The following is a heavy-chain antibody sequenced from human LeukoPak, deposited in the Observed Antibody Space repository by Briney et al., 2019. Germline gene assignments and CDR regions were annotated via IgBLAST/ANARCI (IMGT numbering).Heavy chain of an antibody. J-gene: IGHJ4*02. CDR3: ASTGNY. CDR2: IYSGGNT. Sequence: HPGGSLRLSCAPSGFTVSSNYMPWVRQAPRKGREWVSVIYSGGNTDYADSVKGRFTLSRDNSKNTLYLQMNSLRAEDTAVYYCASTGNYWGQGTLVTVSS. V-gene: IGHV3-53*01. D-gene: IGHD3-10*01. CDR1: GFTVSSNY.